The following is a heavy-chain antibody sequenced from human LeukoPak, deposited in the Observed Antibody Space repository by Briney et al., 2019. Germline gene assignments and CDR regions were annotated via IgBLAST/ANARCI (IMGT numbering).Heavy chain of an antibody. D-gene: IGHD5-18*01. CDR2: VSYSGST. CDR3: ARENGRYGRIDY. J-gene: IGHJ4*02. CDR1: GGSISSYY. Sequence: SETLSLTCTVSGGSISSYYWSWVRQPPGKGLEWIGYVSYSGSTDYNPSLKSRVIISIDTSKNQFSLRLSSVTAADTAVYYCARENGRYGRIDYWGQGTQVTVSS. V-gene: IGHV4-59*01.